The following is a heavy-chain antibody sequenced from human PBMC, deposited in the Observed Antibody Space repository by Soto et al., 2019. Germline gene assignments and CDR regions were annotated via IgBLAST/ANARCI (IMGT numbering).Heavy chain of an antibody. CDR3: AIEYCRGGCCSCSGKDV. CDR1: GFTFSNQG. CDR2: IWYDGSSK. J-gene: IGHJ6*02. D-gene: IGHD2-15*01. V-gene: IGHV3-33*01. Sequence: QVQLVEAGGRVGQPGRSLRLSCAVSGFTFSNQGMHWVRQAPGKGLGWVVVIWYDGSSKYYADSVKGRFTIPTDNSKNTLYLLMNRLGAEDTAVLYCAIEYCRGGCCSCSGKDVWGQGTTVTVS.